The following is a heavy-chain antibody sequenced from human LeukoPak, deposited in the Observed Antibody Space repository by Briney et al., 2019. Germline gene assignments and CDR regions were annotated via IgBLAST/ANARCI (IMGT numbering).Heavy chain of an antibody. CDR2: ISGSGGSA. V-gene: IGHV3-23*01. CDR3: ASGPRYFYGMDV. CDR1: GFTFSYYA. Sequence: GGSLRLSCAASGFTFSYYAMCWVRQAPGKGLEGVSGISGSGGSAYYADSVKGRFTISRDNSKNTLYLQMNSLRDEDTALYYCASGPRYFYGMDVWGKGTTVTVSS. J-gene: IGHJ6*04.